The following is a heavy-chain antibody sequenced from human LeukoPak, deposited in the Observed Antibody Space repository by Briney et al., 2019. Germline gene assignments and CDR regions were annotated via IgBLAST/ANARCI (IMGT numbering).Heavy chain of an antibody. CDR2: IRFDGTDE. J-gene: IGHJ4*02. Sequence: GGSLRLSCAASGFSFSNYGMHWVRQAPGKGLEWVAFIRFDGTDEFYADSVKGRFTISRDSSKSTVYLQMNSLRAEDTAVYYCARRAGAYSHPYDYWGQGTLVTVSS. D-gene: IGHD4/OR15-4a*01. CDR3: ARRAGAYSHPYDY. V-gene: IGHV3-30*02. CDR1: GFSFSNYG.